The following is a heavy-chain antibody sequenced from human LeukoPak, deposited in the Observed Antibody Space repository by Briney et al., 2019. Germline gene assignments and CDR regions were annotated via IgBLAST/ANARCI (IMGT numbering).Heavy chain of an antibody. CDR1: GYRFTIYW. CDR2: IYPGDSDI. CDR3: VRRTTGEYYFDY. Sequence: GESLKISCKGSGYRFTIYWIGWVHQMPGRGLEWIGIIYPGDSDIRYSPSFQGQVNISADKSISTAYLQWSSLKASDTAMYYCVRRTTGEYYFDYWGQGTLVTVSS. D-gene: IGHD7-27*01. V-gene: IGHV5-51*07. J-gene: IGHJ4*02.